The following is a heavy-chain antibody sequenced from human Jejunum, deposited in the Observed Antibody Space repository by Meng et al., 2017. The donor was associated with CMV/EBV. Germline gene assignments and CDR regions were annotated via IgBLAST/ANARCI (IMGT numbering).Heavy chain of an antibody. D-gene: IGHD5-18*01. CDR3: TRGLGSYGSRIDY. J-gene: IGHJ4*02. V-gene: IGHV4-39*07. CDR2: IYYSRTT. Sequence: SGGSFTSSTYYWGWIRQPPGKGLEWIGNIYYSRTTYYNPSLQSRGTISVDTSKNQFSLKLSSVTAADTAVYYCTRGLGSYGSRIDYWGQGTLVTVSS. CDR1: GGSFTSSTYY.